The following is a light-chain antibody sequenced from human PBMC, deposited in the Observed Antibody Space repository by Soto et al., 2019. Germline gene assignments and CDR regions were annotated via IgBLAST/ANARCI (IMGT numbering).Light chain of an antibody. V-gene: IGKV1-9*01. J-gene: IGKJ5*01. CDR2: AAS. CDR3: QRLDDYPIT. Sequence: DIQLTQSPSFLSASVGDRVTITCRASQDISSYLAWYQQKPGKAPKFLIYAASTLQSGVPSRFSGSGSGTEFPLTVSSLQPEDFATYYCQRLDDYPITFGQGTRLEIK. CDR1: QDISSY.